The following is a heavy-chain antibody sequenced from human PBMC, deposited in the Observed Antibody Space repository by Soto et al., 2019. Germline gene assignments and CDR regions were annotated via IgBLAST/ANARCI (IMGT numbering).Heavy chain of an antibody. CDR2: IYHSGST. CDR3: AKVSGSYYYGMDV. J-gene: IGHJ6*02. D-gene: IGHD1-26*01. Sequence: PSETLSLTCTVSGGSISSYWWSWVRQPPGKGLEWIGEIYHSGSTNYNPSLKSRVTISVDKSKNQFSLKLSSVTAADTAVYYCAKVSGSYYYGMDVWGQGTTVTVS. V-gene: IGHV4-4*02. CDR1: GGSISSYW.